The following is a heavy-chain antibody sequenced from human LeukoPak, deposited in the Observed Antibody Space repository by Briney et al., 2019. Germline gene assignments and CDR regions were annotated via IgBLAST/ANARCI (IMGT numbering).Heavy chain of an antibody. CDR3: AKDIRPRSSSSRGPYYYYYMDV. V-gene: IGHV3-43D*04. Sequence: PGGFLRLSCAASGFTFDDYAMHWVRQAPGKGLEWVSLISWDGGSTYYADSVKGRFTISRDNSKNSLYLQTNSLRAEDTALYYCAKDIRPRSSSSRGPYYYYYMDVWGKGTTVTVSS. D-gene: IGHD6-6*01. J-gene: IGHJ6*03. CDR2: ISWDGGST. CDR1: GFTFDDYA.